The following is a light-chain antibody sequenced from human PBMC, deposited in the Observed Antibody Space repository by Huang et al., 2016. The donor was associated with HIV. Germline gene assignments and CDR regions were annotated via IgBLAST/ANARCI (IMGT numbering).Light chain of an antibody. CDR1: QYIHNY. Sequence: DIQMTQSPSAMSASVGDRVTITCRASQYIHNYVAWFQKKPGRIPKRLVYGASSLQSGVPARFNRSGSWTGFTLTISSLQPKNFATYYCLQHFTFQAPTFGQGTKVEIK. CDR3: LQHFTFQAPT. V-gene: IGKV1-17*03. CDR2: GAS. J-gene: IGKJ1*01.